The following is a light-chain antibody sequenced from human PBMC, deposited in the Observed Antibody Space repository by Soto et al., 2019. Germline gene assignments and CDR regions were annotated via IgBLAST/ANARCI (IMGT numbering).Light chain of an antibody. Sequence: EIVLTQAPSSLSLSPGERATLSCRASQSVGSGYLAWFQQQPGQAPRLLIYGTSSRATGIPDRFSGSGSGTDFTLTICSLEPEDFAVYSCQQRSNWPVTFGQGTRLEIK. J-gene: IGKJ5*01. V-gene: IGKV3D-20*02. CDR1: QSVGSGY. CDR3: QQRSNWPVT. CDR2: GTS.